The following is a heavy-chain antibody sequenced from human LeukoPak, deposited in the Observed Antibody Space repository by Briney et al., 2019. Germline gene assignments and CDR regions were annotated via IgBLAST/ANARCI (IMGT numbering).Heavy chain of an antibody. J-gene: IGHJ4*02. V-gene: IGHV4-30-4*07. CDR2: IYYSGST. D-gene: IGHD1-26*01. Sequence: SQTLSLTCAVSGGSISSGGYSWSWIRQPPGKGLEWIGYIYYSGSTYYNPSLKSRVTISVDKSKNQFSLKLSSVTAADTAVYYCARVRYSGSYYSKYFDYWGQGTLVTVSS. CDR1: GGSISSGGYS. CDR3: ARVRYSGSYYSKYFDY.